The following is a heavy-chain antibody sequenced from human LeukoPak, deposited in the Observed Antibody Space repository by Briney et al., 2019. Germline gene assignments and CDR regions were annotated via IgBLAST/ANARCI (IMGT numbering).Heavy chain of an antibody. D-gene: IGHD4-23*01. CDR3: VTHRNYVVY. CDR2: IIPIFGTA. CDR1: GGTFSSYA. J-gene: IGHJ4*02. V-gene: IGHV1-69*13. Sequence: SVKVPCKASGGTFSSYAISWVRQAPGQGLEWMGGIIPIFGTANYAQKFQGRVTITADESTSTAYMELSSLRSEDTAVYYCVTHRNYVVYWGQGTLVTASS.